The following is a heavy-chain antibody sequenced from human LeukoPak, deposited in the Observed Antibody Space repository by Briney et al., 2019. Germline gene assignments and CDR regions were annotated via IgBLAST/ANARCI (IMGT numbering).Heavy chain of an antibody. V-gene: IGHV4-38-2*01. J-gene: IGHJ4*02. D-gene: IGHD6-19*01. Sequence: SETLSLTCAVSGYSISSGYYWGWIRQPPGKGLEWIGSIYHSGSTYYNPSLKSRVTISVDTSRNQFSLKLSSVTAADTAVYYCARVAAVAGADYWGQGTLATVSS. CDR1: GYSISSGYY. CDR3: ARVAAVAGADY. CDR2: IYHSGST.